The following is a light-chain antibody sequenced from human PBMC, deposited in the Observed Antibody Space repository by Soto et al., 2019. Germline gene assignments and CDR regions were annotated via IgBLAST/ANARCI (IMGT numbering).Light chain of an antibody. Sequence: SVMTRPRSVSGSPGRSVASAFTRTSSDVGAYNYVSWYQQHPGKAPKLMLYDVTYRPSGVPDRFSGSKSGNTASLTISGLQAEDEADYYCCSYAGTYTFEVFGTGTKVTVL. CDR2: DVT. J-gene: IGLJ1*01. V-gene: IGLV2-11*01. CDR3: CSYAGTYTFEV. CDR1: SSDVGAYNY.